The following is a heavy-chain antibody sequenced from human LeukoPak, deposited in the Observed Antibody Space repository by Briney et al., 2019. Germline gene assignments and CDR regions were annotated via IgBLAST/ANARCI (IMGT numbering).Heavy chain of an antibody. D-gene: IGHD6-6*01. CDR2: IYYSGST. CDR1: GGSISSYY. Sequence: SETLSLTCTVSGGSISSYYWSWIRQPPGKGLEWIGYIYYSGSTNYNPSLKSRVTISVDTSKNQFSLKLSSVTAADTAVYYCARTLSEYSSSSLGYWGQGTLVTVSS. J-gene: IGHJ4*02. V-gene: IGHV4-59*12. CDR3: ARTLSEYSSSSLGY.